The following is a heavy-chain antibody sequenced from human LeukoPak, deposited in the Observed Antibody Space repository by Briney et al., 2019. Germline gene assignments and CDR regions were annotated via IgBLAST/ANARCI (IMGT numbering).Heavy chain of an antibody. CDR1: GFTFSSYS. D-gene: IGHD2-15*01. CDR2: ISSSSYI. Sequence: GGSLRLSCAASGFTFSSYSMNWVRQAPGRGLEWVSSISSSSYIYYADSVKGRFTISRDNAKNSLYPQMNSLRAEDTAVYYCASRVVVAANYGMDVWGQGTTVTVSS. CDR3: ASRVVVAANYGMDV. V-gene: IGHV3-21*01. J-gene: IGHJ6*02.